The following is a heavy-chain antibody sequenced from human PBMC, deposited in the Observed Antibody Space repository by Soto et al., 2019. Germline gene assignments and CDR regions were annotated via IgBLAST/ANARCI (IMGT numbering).Heavy chain of an antibody. CDR3: AKARGAAAGHYFDY. Sequence: PRLSCAASGFTFDDYAMHWVRQAPGKGLEWVSGISWNSGSIGYADSVKGRFTISRDNAKNSLYLQMNSLRAEDTALYYCAKARGAAAGHYFDYWGQGTMVTVYS. J-gene: IGHJ4*02. V-gene: IGHV3-9*01. CDR1: GFTFDDYA. D-gene: IGHD6-13*01. CDR2: ISWNSGSI.